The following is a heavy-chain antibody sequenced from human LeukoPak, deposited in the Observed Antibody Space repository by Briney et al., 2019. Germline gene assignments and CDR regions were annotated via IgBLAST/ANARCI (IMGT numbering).Heavy chain of an antibody. Sequence: ASVKVSCKASGYTFTGYYMHWVRQAPGQGLEWMGWINPNSGGTNYAQKFQGRVTMTRDTSISTAYMELSRLRSDDTAVYYCARVPSPRAPYYDFWSGYYTGAYYFDYWGQGTLVTVSS. CDR1: GYTFTGYY. CDR2: INPNSGGT. J-gene: IGHJ4*02. CDR3: ARVPSPRAPYYDFWSGYYTGAYYFDY. D-gene: IGHD3-3*01. V-gene: IGHV1-2*02.